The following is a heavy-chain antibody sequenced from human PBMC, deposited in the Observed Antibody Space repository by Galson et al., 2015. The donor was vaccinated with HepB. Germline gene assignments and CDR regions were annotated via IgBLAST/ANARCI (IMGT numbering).Heavy chain of an antibody. CDR1: GFTFGDYA. Sequence: SLRLSCAASGFTFGDYAMSWFRQAPGKGLEWVGFIRSKAYGGTTEYAASVKGRFTISRDDSKSIAYLQMNSLKTEDTAVYYCTRAVRGVITVDGMDVRGQGTTVTVSS. CDR3: TRAVRGVITVDGMDV. D-gene: IGHD3-10*01. V-gene: IGHV3-49*03. CDR2: IRSKAYGGTT. J-gene: IGHJ6*02.